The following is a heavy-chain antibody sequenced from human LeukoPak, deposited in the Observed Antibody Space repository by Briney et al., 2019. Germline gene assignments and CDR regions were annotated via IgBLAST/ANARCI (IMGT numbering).Heavy chain of an antibody. V-gene: IGHV4-39*01. J-gene: IGHJ6*02. Sequence: PSETLSLTCTVSGGPISSSSYYWGWIRQPPGKGLEWIGSIYYSGSTYYNPSLKSRVTISVDTSKNQFSLKLSSVTAADTAVYYCAGTVLRYFDWLSNYYYGMDVWGQGTTVTVSS. CDR3: AGTVLRYFDWLSNYYYGMDV. D-gene: IGHD3-9*01. CDR2: IYYSGST. CDR1: GGPISSSSYY.